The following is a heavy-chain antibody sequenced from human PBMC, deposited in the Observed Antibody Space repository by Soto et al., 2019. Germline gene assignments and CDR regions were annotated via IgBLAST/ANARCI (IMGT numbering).Heavy chain of an antibody. Sequence: AAGKVSNKVCGCTLTELSIHWVLQAPGKGLEWMGGFDPEDGETIYAQKFQGRVTMTEDTSTDTAYMELSSLRSEDTAVYYCATSQWLLRRGMDVWGQGTTVTVSS. D-gene: IGHD3-22*01. J-gene: IGHJ6*01. CDR3: ATSQWLLRRGMDV. CDR1: GCTLTELS. CDR2: FDPEDGET. V-gene: IGHV1-24*01.